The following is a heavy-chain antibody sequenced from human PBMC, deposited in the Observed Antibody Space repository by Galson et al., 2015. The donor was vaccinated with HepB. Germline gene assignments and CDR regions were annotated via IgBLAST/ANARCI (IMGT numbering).Heavy chain of an antibody. Sequence: SLRLSCAASGFTFNSYSMNWVRQAPGKGLQWVSSISSSGSYIYYADSVKGRFSISRDNAKNSLYLQMNSLRAEDTAVYYCARESGSGTEDWFDPWGQGTLVTVSS. CDR2: ISSSGSYI. CDR1: GFTFNSYS. D-gene: IGHD3-10*01. V-gene: IGHV3-21*01. J-gene: IGHJ5*02. CDR3: ARESGSGTEDWFDP.